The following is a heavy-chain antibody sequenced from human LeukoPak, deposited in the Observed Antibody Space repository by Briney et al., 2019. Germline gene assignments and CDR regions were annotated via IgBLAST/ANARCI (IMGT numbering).Heavy chain of an antibody. CDR1: GGSFCGYY. J-gene: IGHJ6*02. V-gene: IGHV4-34*01. D-gene: IGHD6-13*01. Sequence: SETLSLTCAVYGGSFCGYYWSWIRQPPGKGLEWIGEINHSGSTNYNPSLKSRVTISVDTSKNQFSLKLSSVTAADTAVYYCARARGNGAAAAPRYYYYGMDVWGQGTTVTVSS. CDR2: INHSGST. CDR3: ARARGNGAAAAPRYYYYGMDV.